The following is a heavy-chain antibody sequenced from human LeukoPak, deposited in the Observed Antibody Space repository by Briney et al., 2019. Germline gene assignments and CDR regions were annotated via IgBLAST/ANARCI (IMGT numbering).Heavy chain of an antibody. D-gene: IGHD3-22*01. V-gene: IGHV4-39*01. CDR2: IYYSGST. CDR1: GGSISSSSYY. CDR3: ARRGYDSSGYYIVY. Sequence: PSETLSLTCTVSGGSISSSSYYWGWIRQPPGKGLEWIGSIYYSGSTYHNPSLKSRVTISADTSKHQFSLKLSSVTAADTAVYYCARRGYDSSGYYIVYWGQGTLVTVSS. J-gene: IGHJ4*02.